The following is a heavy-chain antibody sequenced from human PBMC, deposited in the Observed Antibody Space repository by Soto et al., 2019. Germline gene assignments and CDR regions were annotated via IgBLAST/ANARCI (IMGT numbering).Heavy chain of an antibody. CDR2: IYTTGST. CDR1: GGSMSNYY. CDR3: ARELPSIYEILTGHFDL. D-gene: IGHD3-9*01. Sequence: SETLSLTWTVSGGSMSNYYWSWIRQPAGKGLKWIGRIYTTGSTHYNPSLKSRVTLSIDMSKNQFSLKLNSVTAADTAVYYCARELPSIYEILTGHFDLWGQGTLVTVSS. V-gene: IGHV4-4*07. J-gene: IGHJ4*02.